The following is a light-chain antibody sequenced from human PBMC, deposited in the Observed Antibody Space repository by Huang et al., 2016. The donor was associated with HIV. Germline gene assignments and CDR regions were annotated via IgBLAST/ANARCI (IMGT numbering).Light chain of an antibody. V-gene: IGKV3-15*01. Sequence: EIVMTQSPATLSVSPGERAILLCRASQNIDTNVAWYQQKPGLIFGASTRATGISARFTGGGSETEFTLTINSVQSEDVAMYYCHQYNDWPPWPCGQGTRGN. J-gene: IGKJ1*01. CDR2: GAS. CDR3: HQYNDWPPWP. CDR1: QNIDTN.